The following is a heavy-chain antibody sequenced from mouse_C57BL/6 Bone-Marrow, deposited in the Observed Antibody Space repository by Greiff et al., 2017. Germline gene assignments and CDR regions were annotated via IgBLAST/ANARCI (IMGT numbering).Heavy chain of an antibody. J-gene: IGHJ2*01. CDR1: GFNIKDDY. CDR3: TTSITTVVATNY. V-gene: IGHV14-4*01. D-gene: IGHD1-1*01. CDR2: IDPENGDT. Sequence: EVQLQQSGAELVRPGASVKLSCTASGFNIKDDYMHWVKQRPEQGLEWIGWIDPENGDTKYASKFQGKATITADTSSNTAYLQLSSLTSEDTAVYYCTTSITTVVATNYWGQGTTLTVSS.